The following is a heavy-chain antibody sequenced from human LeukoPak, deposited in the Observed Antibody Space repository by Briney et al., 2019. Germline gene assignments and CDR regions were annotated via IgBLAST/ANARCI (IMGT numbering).Heavy chain of an antibody. D-gene: IGHD3-9*01. CDR1: GGSISSSNW. V-gene: IGHV4-4*02. Sequence: KTSDTLSLTCAVSGGSISSSNWWSLVRQPPGKGLEWIGEIYHSGSTNYNPSLKRRVTISVDKSKTQFSLKLSSVTAADTAVYYCARISLTGYAPISGYFDYWGQGTLVTVSS. CDR3: ARISLTGYAPISGYFDY. CDR2: IYHSGST. J-gene: IGHJ4*02.